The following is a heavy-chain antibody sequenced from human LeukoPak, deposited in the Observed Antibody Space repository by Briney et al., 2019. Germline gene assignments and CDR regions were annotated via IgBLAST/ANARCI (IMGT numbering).Heavy chain of an antibody. V-gene: IGHV5-51*01. CDR1: GYSFTGYW. CDR2: IYPGDSDT. J-gene: IGHJ4*02. Sequence: GESLKISCXGSGYSFTGYWIGWVRQMSGKGLEWMGIIYPGDSDTRYSPSFQGQVTISADKSISTAYLQWSSLKASDTAIYYCARHTRDFVDYWGQGTLVTVSS. CDR3: ARHTRDFVDY. D-gene: IGHD3-3*01.